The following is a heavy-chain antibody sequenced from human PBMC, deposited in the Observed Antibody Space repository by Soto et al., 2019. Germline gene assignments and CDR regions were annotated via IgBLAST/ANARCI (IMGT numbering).Heavy chain of an antibody. CDR2: IITVLGTT. J-gene: IGHJ6*02. CDR3: ARRRYCGYDCYHKHYYGMDV. Sequence: QVQLVQSGAELKKTGSSVTVSCRASGDTFSSYAVNWVRQAPGRGLEWMGRIITVLGTTDYEQNFKGRVTITAEKSTKTVYMELSSLRSDDTAVYYCARRRYCGYDCYHKHYYGMDVWGQGTTVTVAS. V-gene: IGHV1-69*08. CDR1: GDTFSSYA. D-gene: IGHD2-21*01.